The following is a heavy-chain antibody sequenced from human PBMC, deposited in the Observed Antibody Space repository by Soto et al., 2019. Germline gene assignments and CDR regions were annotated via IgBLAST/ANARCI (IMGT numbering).Heavy chain of an antibody. CDR3: ARAPPSAYCGGDCYYYYGMDV. V-gene: IGHV3-21*01. D-gene: IGHD2-21*02. Sequence: EVQLVESGGGLVKPGGSLRLSCAASGFTFSSYSMNWVRQAPGKGLEWVSSISSSSSYIYYADSVKGRFTISRDNAKNSLYLQMNSLRAEDTAVYYCARAPPSAYCGGDCYYYYGMDVWVQGPTVTVSS. CDR1: GFTFSSYS. CDR2: ISSSSSYI. J-gene: IGHJ6*02.